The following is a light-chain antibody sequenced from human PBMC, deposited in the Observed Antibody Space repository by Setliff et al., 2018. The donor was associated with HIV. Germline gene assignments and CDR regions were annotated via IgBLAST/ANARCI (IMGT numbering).Light chain of an antibody. Sequence: QSVLTQPASVSGSPGQSITISCTGTSGDVGGYDYVSWYQQHPGKAPKLMIYEVHYRPSGISNRFSGSKSGNMASLTISGLQADDEADYYCSSYTTASNYVCGTGTQLTVL. CDR1: SGDVGGYDY. V-gene: IGLV2-14*01. CDR2: EVH. CDR3: SSYTTASNYV. J-gene: IGLJ1*01.